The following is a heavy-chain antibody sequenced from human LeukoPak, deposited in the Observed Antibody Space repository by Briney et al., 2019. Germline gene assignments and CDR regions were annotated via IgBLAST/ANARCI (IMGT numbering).Heavy chain of an antibody. CDR1: GFTFSSYE. V-gene: IGHV3-49*04. CDR3: RGYYYDSSGYHGRKGDFDY. D-gene: IGHD3-22*01. Sequence: GGSLRLSCAASGFTFSSYEMHWVRQAPGKGLEWVGFIRSKAYGGTTEYAASVKGRFSISRDDSKNTLYLQMNSLKTEDTAVYYCRGYYYDSSGYHGRKGDFDYWGQGTLVTVSS. J-gene: IGHJ4*02. CDR2: IRSKAYGGTT.